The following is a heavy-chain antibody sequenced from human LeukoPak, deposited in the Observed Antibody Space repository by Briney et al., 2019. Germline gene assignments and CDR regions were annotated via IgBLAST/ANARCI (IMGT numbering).Heavy chain of an antibody. D-gene: IGHD4-17*01. CDR1: GDSINTHY. Sequence: PSETLSLTCNVSGDSINTHYWSWIRQPAGKGLEWIGYIYYSGSTNYNPSLKSRVTISVDTSKNQFSLKLSSVTAADTAVYYCARDPPGEPQYFQHWGQGTLVTVSS. V-gene: IGHV4-59*11. CDR2: IYYSGST. CDR3: ARDPPGEPQYFQH. J-gene: IGHJ1*01.